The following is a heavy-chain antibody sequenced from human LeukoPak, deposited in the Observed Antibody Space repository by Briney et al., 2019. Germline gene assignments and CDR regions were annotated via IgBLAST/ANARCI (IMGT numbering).Heavy chain of an antibody. CDR2: ISGSGGST. Sequence: GGSLRLSCAASGFTFSSYAMSWVRQAPGKGLEWVSAISGSGGSTYYADSVKGGFTISRDNSKNTLYLQMNRLRAEDTAVYFCACRGLAVAGSFDYWGQGTLVTVSS. J-gene: IGHJ4*02. D-gene: IGHD6-19*01. V-gene: IGHV3-23*01. CDR1: GFTFSSYA. CDR3: ACRGLAVAGSFDY.